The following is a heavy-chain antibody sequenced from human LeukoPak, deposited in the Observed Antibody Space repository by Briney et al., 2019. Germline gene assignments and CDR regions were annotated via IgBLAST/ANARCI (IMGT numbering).Heavy chain of an antibody. V-gene: IGHV1-2*02. CDR2: INPNSGGT. D-gene: IGHD3-22*01. CDR1: GYTFTGYY. CDR3: ARDEDSSGYCFDY. J-gene: IGHJ4*02. Sequence: ASVRVSCKASGYTFTGYYMHWVRQAPGQGLEWMGWINPNSGGTNCAQKFLGRVTMTRDTSISTAYMELSRLRTDDTAVYFCARDEDSSGYCFDYWGQGTLVTVSS.